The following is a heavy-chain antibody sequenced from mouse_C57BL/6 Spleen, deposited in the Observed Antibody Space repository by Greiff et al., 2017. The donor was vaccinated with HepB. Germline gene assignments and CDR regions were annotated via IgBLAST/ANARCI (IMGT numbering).Heavy chain of an antibody. CDR3: ARDFYYDYDWFAY. CDR2: ISSGSSTI. CDR1: GFTFSDYG. D-gene: IGHD2-4*01. Sequence: EVQGVESGGGLVKPGGSLKLSCAASGFTFSDYGMHWVRQAPEKGLEWVAYISSGSSTIYYADTVKGRFTISRDNAKNTLFLQMTSLRSEDTAMYYCARDFYYDYDWFAYWGQGTLVTVSA. V-gene: IGHV5-17*01. J-gene: IGHJ3*01.